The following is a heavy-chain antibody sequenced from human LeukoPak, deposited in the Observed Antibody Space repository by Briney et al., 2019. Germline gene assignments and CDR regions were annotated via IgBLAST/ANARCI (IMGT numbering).Heavy chain of an antibody. D-gene: IGHD3-10*01. V-gene: IGHV4-39*01. Sequence: SETLALTFTGSDGSVSTTTYYWGWVRQPPGKGLEWIGFISYGGRSYYTPSLKSRVAMTVDTSKNQFSLNLNSVTAADTAVYYCARSHGVYWGHGTLVAVSS. CDR3: ARSHGVY. CDR2: ISYGGRS. CDR1: DGSVSTTTYY. J-gene: IGHJ4*01.